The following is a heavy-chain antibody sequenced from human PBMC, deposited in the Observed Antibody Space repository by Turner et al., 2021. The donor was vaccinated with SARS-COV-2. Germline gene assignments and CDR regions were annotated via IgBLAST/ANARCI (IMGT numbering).Heavy chain of an antibody. CDR3: VACGTTNCYSGGVDH. J-gene: IGHJ5*02. Sequence: QLQLQESGPGLVRSSETLSLTCIVSGGPVRGSSYYCAWIRQSPGKGLEWIGTIHYSGSTYHNRALRSRVTLSVDPDRDQVSLDLISVPATDAAVYWCVACGTTNCYSGGVDHWGQGARVAVSA. CDR1: GGPVRGSSYY. D-gene: IGHD2-15*01. CDR2: IHYSGST. V-gene: IGHV4-39*01.